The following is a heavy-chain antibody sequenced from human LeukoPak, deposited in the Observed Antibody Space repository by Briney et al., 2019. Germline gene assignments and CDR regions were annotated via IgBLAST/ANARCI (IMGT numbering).Heavy chain of an antibody. Sequence: PSETLCLTCAVYGGSFSGYYWSRIRQPPGKGLEWIGYIYYSGSTNYNPSLKSRVTISVDTSKNQFSLKLSSVTAADTAVYYCARVVYDFWSGYLGYFDYWGQGTLVTVSS. V-gene: IGHV4-59*01. J-gene: IGHJ4*02. D-gene: IGHD3-3*01. CDR3: ARVVYDFWSGYLGYFDY. CDR2: IYYSGST. CDR1: GGSFSGYY.